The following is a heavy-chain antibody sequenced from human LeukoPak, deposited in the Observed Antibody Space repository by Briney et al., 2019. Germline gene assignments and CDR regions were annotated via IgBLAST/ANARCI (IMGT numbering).Heavy chain of an antibody. CDR2: IYTSGST. Sequence: PSQTLSLTCTVSGNSISSYYWSWIRQPAGKGLEWIGRIYTSGSTNYNPSLKSRVTMSVDTSKNQFSLNLSSVTAADTAVYYCARGQDSSGWYGWFDPWGQGTLVTVSS. CDR3: ARGQDSSGWYGWFDP. J-gene: IGHJ5*02. D-gene: IGHD6-19*01. CDR1: GNSISSYY. V-gene: IGHV4-4*07.